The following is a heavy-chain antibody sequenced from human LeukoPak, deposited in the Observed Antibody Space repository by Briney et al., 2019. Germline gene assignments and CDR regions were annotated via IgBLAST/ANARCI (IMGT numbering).Heavy chain of an antibody. CDR2: IRSKANSYAT. Sequence: GGSLKLSCAASGFTFSGSAMHWVRQASGKGLECVGRIRSKANSYATAYAASVKGRFTISRDDSKNTAYLQINSLETEDTAVYYYARYSVENAFDIWGLGTKVTVSS. CDR3: ARYSVENAFDI. D-gene: IGHD4-11*01. V-gene: IGHV3-73*01. J-gene: IGHJ3*02. CDR1: GFTFSGSA.